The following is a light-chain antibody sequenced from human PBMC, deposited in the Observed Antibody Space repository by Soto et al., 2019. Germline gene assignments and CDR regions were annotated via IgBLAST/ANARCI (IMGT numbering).Light chain of an antibody. CDR2: AAS. V-gene: IGKV1-12*01. CDR1: QRIANW. CDR3: QQASSFPFT. Sequence: DIQMTQSPSSVSASVGDRGTISCRASQRIANWVAWYQQKPGKAPHLLIYAASTLQSGAPSRFSGSGSGTDFIFNISSLQPEDSATYYCQQASSFPFTFGPGTKVDV. J-gene: IGKJ3*01.